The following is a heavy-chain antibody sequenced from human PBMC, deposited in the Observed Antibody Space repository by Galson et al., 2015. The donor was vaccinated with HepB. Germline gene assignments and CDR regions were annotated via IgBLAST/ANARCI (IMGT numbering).Heavy chain of an antibody. D-gene: IGHD3-10*01. J-gene: IGHJ4*02. Sequence: SLRLSCAASGFTFSSYSMHWVRQAPGKGLEWVALISYDGSSKYYADSVKGPFSISRDNSKNTLYLQMNSLRAEDTAVYYCARGTSNLLLWFGLDYWGQGTLVSVSS. CDR2: ISYDGSSK. CDR3: ARGTSNLLLWFGLDY. V-gene: IGHV3-30*04. CDR1: GFTFSSYS.